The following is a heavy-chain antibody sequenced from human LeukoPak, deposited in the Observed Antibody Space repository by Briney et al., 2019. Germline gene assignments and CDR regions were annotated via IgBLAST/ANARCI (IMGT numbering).Heavy chain of an antibody. V-gene: IGHV3-30*02. CDR2: IRYDGSEK. CDR1: GFTFSTYG. Sequence: GGSLRLSCAASGFTFSTYGMHWVRQAPGKGLEWVAFIRYDGSEKYSTDSVKGRFTISRDNSKNTLYLRMNSLTAEDTAVYYCAKDRSYHYFDYWGQGTPVTVSS. CDR3: AKDRSYHYFDY. D-gene: IGHD5-18*01. J-gene: IGHJ4*02.